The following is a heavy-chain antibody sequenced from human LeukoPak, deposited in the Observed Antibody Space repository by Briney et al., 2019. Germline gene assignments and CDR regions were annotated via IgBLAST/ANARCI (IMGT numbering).Heavy chain of an antibody. Sequence: SETLSLTCIVSGDSISSYYWSRIRQPPGKGLEWIGYIYYSGSTNYNPSLKSRVTISVDASKNHFSLKLSSVTAADTAVYYCARDRSLGIIDYWGQGTLVTVSS. D-gene: IGHD3-16*01. CDR3: ARDRSLGIIDY. J-gene: IGHJ4*02. CDR2: IYYSGST. V-gene: IGHV4-59*01. CDR1: GDSISSYY.